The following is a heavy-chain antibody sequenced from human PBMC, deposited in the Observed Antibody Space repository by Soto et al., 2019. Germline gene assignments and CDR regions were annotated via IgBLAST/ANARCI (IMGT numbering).Heavy chain of an antibody. D-gene: IGHD6-19*01. J-gene: IGHJ4*02. CDR2: IIPILGIA. Sequence: SVKVSCKASGGTFSSYTISWVRQAPGQGLEWMGRIIPILGIANYAQKFQGRVTITADKSTSTAYMELSSLRSEDTAVYYCATRTSAGNSIDYWGQGTLVTVSS. V-gene: IGHV1-69*02. CDR3: ATRTSAGNSIDY. CDR1: GGTFSSYT.